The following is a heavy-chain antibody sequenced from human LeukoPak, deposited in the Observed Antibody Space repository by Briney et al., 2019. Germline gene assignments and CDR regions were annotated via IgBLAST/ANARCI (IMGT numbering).Heavy chain of an antibody. J-gene: IGHJ3*02. D-gene: IGHD6-25*01. Sequence: SVKVSCKASGGTFSSYAISWVRQAPGQGLEWRGGIIPIFGTANYAQQFQGRVTITQDEYTSAAYMELSSLRSEDTAVYYCARRGYTPSDACDIWGQGTMVTVSS. CDR2: IIPIFGTA. CDR3: ARRGYTPSDACDI. V-gene: IGHV1-69*01. CDR1: GGTFSSYA.